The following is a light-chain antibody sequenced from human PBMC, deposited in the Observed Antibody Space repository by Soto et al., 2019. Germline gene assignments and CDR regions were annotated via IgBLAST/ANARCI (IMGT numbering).Light chain of an antibody. J-gene: IGLJ1*01. CDR2: EVS. V-gene: IGLV2-14*01. CDR1: SSDVGGYNY. Sequence: QSVLTQPASVSGSPGQSITISCTGTSSDVGGYNYVSWYQQYPDKAPKLMIFEVSNRPSGVPDRFSGSKSGNTASLTISGLQAEDEADYYCSSYAGSNTPLYVFGTGTKVTVL. CDR3: SSYAGSNTPLYV.